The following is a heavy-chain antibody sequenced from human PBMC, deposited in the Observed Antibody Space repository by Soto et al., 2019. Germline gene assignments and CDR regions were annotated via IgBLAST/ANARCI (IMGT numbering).Heavy chain of an antibody. CDR3: ATPIVAFY. D-gene: IGHD5-12*01. Sequence: ASVKVSCKASGYTFTSYAIHWVRQAPGQRLEWMGWINAGNGNAKYSQKFQGRVIITRDTSAGTAYMELRSLRSEDTAVYYCATPIVAFYWGQGTLVTVSS. J-gene: IGHJ4*02. V-gene: IGHV1-3*01. CDR1: GYTFTSYA. CDR2: INAGNGNA.